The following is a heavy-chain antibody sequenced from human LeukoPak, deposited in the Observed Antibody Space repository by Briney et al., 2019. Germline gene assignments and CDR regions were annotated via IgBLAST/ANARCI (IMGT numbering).Heavy chain of an antibody. CDR1: GFTFSSYE. Sequence: GGSLRLSCAAPGFTFSSYEMNWVRQAPGEGLEWVSYISSSGSTIYYADSVKGRFTISRDNAKNSLYLQMNSLRAEDTAVYYCARRYCSSTSCLFDYWGQGTLVIVSS. J-gene: IGHJ4*02. CDR3: ARRYCSSTSCLFDY. D-gene: IGHD2-2*01. V-gene: IGHV3-48*03. CDR2: ISSSGSTI.